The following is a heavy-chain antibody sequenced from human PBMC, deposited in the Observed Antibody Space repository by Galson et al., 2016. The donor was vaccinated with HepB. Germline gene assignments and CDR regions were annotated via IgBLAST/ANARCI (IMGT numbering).Heavy chain of an antibody. D-gene: IGHD5-18*01. CDR1: GFTFSTYG. V-gene: IGHV3-30*03. CDR2: MSYDGDTK. CDR3: ASDPRQWQRGYNYGFEY. Sequence: SLRLSCAASGFTFSTYGMHWVRQAPGKGLEWVAVMSYDGDTKYHADSVKGRFTISRDNSKNTLYLQMHRLRFEDTAVYYCASDPRQWQRGYNYGFEYWGQGTLVTVSP. J-gene: IGHJ4*02.